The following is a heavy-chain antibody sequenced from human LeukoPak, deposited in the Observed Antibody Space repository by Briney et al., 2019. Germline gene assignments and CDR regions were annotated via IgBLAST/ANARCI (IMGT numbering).Heavy chain of an antibody. CDR1: GFTFSSYP. V-gene: IGHV3-23*01. D-gene: IGHD6-13*01. CDR3: AKFLRSSWSLGSWFDP. Sequence: GGSLRLSCAASGFTFSSYPMSWVRQAPGKGLEWVSAISGSGAGTYYADSVKGRFTISRDNSKNTLYLQMNSLRAEDTAVCYCAKFLRSSWSLGSWFDPWGQGTLVTVSS. CDR2: ISGSGAGT. J-gene: IGHJ5*02.